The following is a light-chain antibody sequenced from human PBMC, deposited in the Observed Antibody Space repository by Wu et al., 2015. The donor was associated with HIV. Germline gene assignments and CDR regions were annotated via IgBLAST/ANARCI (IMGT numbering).Light chain of an antibody. J-gene: IGKJ1*01. CDR1: QSISSW. Sequence: DIQMTQSPSTLSASVRDRVTITCRASQSISSWLAWYQQKPGKVPKLLIYKASSLETGAPSRFSGSGSGTEFTLTISSLQPADFATYYCQQYNTYPVTFGQGTKVEIK. CDR3: QQYNTYPVT. CDR2: KAS. V-gene: IGKV1-5*03.